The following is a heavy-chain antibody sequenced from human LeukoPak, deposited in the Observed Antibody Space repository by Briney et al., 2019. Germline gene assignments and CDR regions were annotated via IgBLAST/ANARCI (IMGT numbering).Heavy chain of an antibody. CDR1: GFTFSSYG. Sequence: GGSLRLSCAASGFTFSSYGMHWVRQAPGKGLEWVAVIWYDGSNKYYADSVKGRFTISRDNSKNTLYLQMNSLRAEDTAVYYCARLDDYYDSSGAYWGQGTLVTVSS. V-gene: IGHV3-33*01. CDR2: IWYDGSNK. D-gene: IGHD3-22*01. J-gene: IGHJ4*02. CDR3: ARLDDYYDSSGAY.